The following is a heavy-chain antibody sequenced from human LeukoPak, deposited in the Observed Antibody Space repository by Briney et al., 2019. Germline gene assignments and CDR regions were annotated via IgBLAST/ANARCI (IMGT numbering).Heavy chain of an antibody. CDR1: GFTFSSYG. CDR3: ARVIGPVAVAVVY. D-gene: IGHD6-19*01. V-gene: IGHV3-30*02. Sequence: PGGSLRLSCAASGFTFSSYGMHWVRQAPDKGLEWVAFIRSDGSQKNYADSVKGRFTISRDNSKNTLYLQMNSLRAEDTAVYYCARVIGPVAVAVVYWGQGTLVTVSS. CDR2: IRSDGSQK. J-gene: IGHJ4*02.